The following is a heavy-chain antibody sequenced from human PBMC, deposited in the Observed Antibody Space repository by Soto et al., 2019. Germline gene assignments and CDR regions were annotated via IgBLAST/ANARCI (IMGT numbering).Heavy chain of an antibody. V-gene: IGHV1-3*01. CDR3: ARAGFSSGWLYGMDV. CDR1: GCTFTSYA. J-gene: IGHJ6*02. D-gene: IGHD6-19*01. CDR2: INAGNGNT. Sequence: QVQLVQSGAEAKKPGASVKVSCKASGCTFTSYAMHWVRQAPGQRLEWMGWINAGNGNTKYSQKFQGRVTITRDTSASTAYMELSSLRSEDTAVYYCARAGFSSGWLYGMDVWGQGTTVTVSS.